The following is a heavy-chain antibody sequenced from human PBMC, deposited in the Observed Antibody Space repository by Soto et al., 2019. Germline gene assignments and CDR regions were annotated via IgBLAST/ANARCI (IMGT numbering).Heavy chain of an antibody. D-gene: IGHD3-3*01. CDR3: ARGGPMYYDFWSGQYYFDY. CDR1: GGSISSYY. Sequence: QVQLQESGPGLVKPSETLSLTCTVSGGSISSYYWSWIRQPPGKGLEWIGYMYYSGSTNYNSSLKRRVTISVDPSKNQFSLKLSSVPAADTAVYYCARGGPMYYDFWSGQYYFDYWGQGTLVTVSS. V-gene: IGHV4-59*01. J-gene: IGHJ4*02. CDR2: MYYSGST.